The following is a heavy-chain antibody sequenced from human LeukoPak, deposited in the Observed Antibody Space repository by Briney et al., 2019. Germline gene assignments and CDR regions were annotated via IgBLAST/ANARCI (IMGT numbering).Heavy chain of an antibody. CDR3: ASSLELRWFDP. J-gene: IGHJ5*02. Sequence: ASVTVSFKASGYTFTGYYMHWVRQAPGQGREWMGWINPNSGGTNYAQKFQGRVTMTRDTSISTAYMELSRLRSDDTAVYYCASSLELRWFDPWGQGTLVTVSS. CDR1: GYTFTGYY. V-gene: IGHV1-2*02. CDR2: INPNSGGT. D-gene: IGHD1-7*01.